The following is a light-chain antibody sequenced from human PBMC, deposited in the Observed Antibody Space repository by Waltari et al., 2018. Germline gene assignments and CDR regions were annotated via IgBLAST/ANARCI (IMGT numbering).Light chain of an antibody. J-gene: IGKJ4*01. Sequence: EIVLTQSPGTLSLSPGEKATLSCRASQTITRNFLAWYQQKPGQAPRLLMYDSSHRATGIPDRFSGSGSGTDFTLTITRMEPEDFAVYYCQQYAQYGTSLTFGGGTKVEIK. V-gene: IGKV3-20*01. CDR1: QTITRNF. CDR2: DSS. CDR3: QQYAQYGTSLT.